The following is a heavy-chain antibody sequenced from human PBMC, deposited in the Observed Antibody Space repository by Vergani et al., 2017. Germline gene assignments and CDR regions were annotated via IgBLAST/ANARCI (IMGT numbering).Heavy chain of an antibody. CDR2: VVFDGSNE. J-gene: IGHJ4*01. CDR3: ARDLAYCHEGSCAL. Sequence: QVQLVQSGGGVVQPGGSLRLSCVASGFTFNRYGMQWVRQAPGKGLEWVAYVVFDGSNEYYADSVKGRFIVSRDSSNDALYLQMYSLRTDDTAVYYCARDLAYCHEGSCALWGQGSVVTVSS. V-gene: IGHV3-30*02. CDR1: GFTFNRYG. D-gene: IGHD2-15*01.